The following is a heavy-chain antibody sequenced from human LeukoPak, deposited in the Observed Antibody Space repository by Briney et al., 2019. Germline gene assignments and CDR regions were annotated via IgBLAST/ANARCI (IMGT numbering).Heavy chain of an antibody. CDR2: MYYSGNT. CDR1: GGSISSYY. D-gene: IGHD1-26*01. CDR3: ARHTLVGARNAFDI. V-gene: IGHV4-59*08. J-gene: IGHJ3*02. Sequence: SETLSLTCTVSGGSISSYYWSWIRQPPGKGLEWIGYMYYSGNTNYNPSLKSRVTTSVDSSMNQFSLKLSSVTAADTAVYYCARHTLVGARNAFDIWGQGTMVTVSS.